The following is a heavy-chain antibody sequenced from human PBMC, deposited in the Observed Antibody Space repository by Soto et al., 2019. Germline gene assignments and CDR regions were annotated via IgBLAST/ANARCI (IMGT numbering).Heavy chain of an antibody. J-gene: IGHJ6*02. CDR2: INAGNGNT. CDR3: ARRVLYGMDV. CDR1: GYTFTSYA. V-gene: IGHV1-3*01. Sequence: ASVKVSCKASGYTFTSYAMHWVRQAPGQRLEWMGWINAGNGNTNYAQKLQGRVTMTTDTSTSTAYMELRSLRSDDTAVYYCARRVLYGMDVWGQGTTVTVSS. D-gene: IGHD3-10*01.